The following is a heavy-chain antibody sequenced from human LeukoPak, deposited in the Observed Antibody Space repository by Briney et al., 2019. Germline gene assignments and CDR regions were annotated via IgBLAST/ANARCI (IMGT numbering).Heavy chain of an antibody. J-gene: IGHJ6*03. CDR3: ARQSNYYGSGSYYTYYYYYYMDV. CDR2: MNPNSGNT. D-gene: IGHD3-10*01. CDR1: GYTFTSYD. V-gene: IGHV1-8*01. Sequence: ASVKVSCKASGYTFTSYDINWVRQATGQGLEWMGWMNPNSGNTGYAQKFQGRVTMTRNTSISTAYMELSSLRSADTAVYYCARQSNYYGSGSYYTYYYYYYMDVWGKGTTVTVSS.